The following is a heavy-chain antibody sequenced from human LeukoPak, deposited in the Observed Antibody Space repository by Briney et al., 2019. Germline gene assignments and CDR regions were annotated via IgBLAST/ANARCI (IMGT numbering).Heavy chain of an antibody. V-gene: IGHV1-2*02. J-gene: IGHJ3*02. Sequence: ASVKVSCKASGYTFTGYYMHWVRQAPGQGLEWMGWINPNSGGTNYAQKFQGRVTMTRDTSISTAYMELSRLRSDDTAVYYCARDIVSYSSGWYLSDSDAFDIWGQGTMVTVSS. CDR1: GYTFTGYY. CDR3: ARDIVSYSSGWYLSDSDAFDI. D-gene: IGHD6-19*01. CDR2: INPNSGGT.